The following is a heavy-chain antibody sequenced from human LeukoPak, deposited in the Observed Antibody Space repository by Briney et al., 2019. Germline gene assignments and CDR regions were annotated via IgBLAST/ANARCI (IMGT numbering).Heavy chain of an antibody. CDR1: GFTFGDYA. Sequence: GGSLRLSCTTSGFTFGDYAMSWVRQAPGKGLEWVGFIRSKGCGGTTEYAASVKGRFTISRDDSKSIAYLQMNSLKTEDTAVYYCQTYFYDTSGYYYIDQWGQGTRVTVSS. CDR2: IRSKGCGGTT. V-gene: IGHV3-49*04. CDR3: QTYFYDTSGYYYIDQ. D-gene: IGHD3-22*01. J-gene: IGHJ4*02.